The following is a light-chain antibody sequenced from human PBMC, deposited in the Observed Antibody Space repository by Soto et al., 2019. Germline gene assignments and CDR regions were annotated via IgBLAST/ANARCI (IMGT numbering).Light chain of an antibody. CDR1: SXNLAYNS. Sequence: VLTQPPSVSAAPGQDVTISCSGSSXNLAYNSLSWYQQLPGTAPKLLIYDDNKRPSGIPARFSGSKSGTSATLGITGLETGDEADYYCGAWDGSLNVYVLGSGTKVTVL. CDR3: GAWDGSLNVYV. J-gene: IGLJ1*01. CDR2: DDN. V-gene: IGLV1-51*01.